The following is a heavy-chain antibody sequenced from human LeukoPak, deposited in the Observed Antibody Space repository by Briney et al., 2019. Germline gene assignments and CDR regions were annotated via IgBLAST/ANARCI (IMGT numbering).Heavy chain of an antibody. D-gene: IGHD5-24*01. CDR1: GGSISSYY. CDR3: AREAGRDGYNFRVLSGY. Sequence: SETLSLTCTVSGGSISSYYWSWIRQPPGKGLEWIGYIYYSGSTNYNPSLKSRVTISVDTSKNQFSLKLSSLRSEDTAVYYCAREAGRDGYNFRVLSGYWGQGTLVTVSS. CDR2: IYYSGST. J-gene: IGHJ4*02. V-gene: IGHV4-59*01.